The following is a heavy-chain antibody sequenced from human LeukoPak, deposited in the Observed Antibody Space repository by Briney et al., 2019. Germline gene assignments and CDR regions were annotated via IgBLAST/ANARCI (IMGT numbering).Heavy chain of an antibody. J-gene: IGHJ4*02. CDR3: ARDRANWASPEY. V-gene: IGHV4-4*07. Sequence: PSETLSLTCTVSGGSISSYYWTWIRQPAGKGLERIGRIYSSGTTNYNPSLKSRVTMSVDTAKNQFSLKLTSVTAADTALYYCARDRANWASPEYWGQGILVTVSS. CDR2: IYSSGTT. CDR1: GGSISSYY. D-gene: IGHD7-27*01.